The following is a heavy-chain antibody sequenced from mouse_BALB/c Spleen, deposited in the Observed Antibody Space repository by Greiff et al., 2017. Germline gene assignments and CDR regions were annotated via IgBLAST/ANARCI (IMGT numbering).Heavy chain of an antibody. Sequence: EVKLVESGAELVKPGASVKLSCTASGFNIKDTYMHWVKQRPEQGLEWIGRIDPANGNTKYDPKFQGKATITADTSSHTAYLQLSSLTSEDTAVYYCARGAFWGPGTLVTVSA. CDR2: IDPANGNT. CDR3: ARGAF. J-gene: IGHJ3*01. V-gene: IGHV14-3*02. CDR1: GFNIKDTY.